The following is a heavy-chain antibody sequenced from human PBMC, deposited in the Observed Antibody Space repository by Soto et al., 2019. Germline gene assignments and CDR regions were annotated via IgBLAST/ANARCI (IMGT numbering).Heavy chain of an antibody. D-gene: IGHD4-17*01. J-gene: IGHJ3*02. CDR1: GFTFSNAW. V-gene: IGHV3-15*07. CDR3: TTDSTVTSPSAFDI. CDR2: IKSKTGGGTT. Sequence: PGGSLRLSCAASGFTFSNAWMNWVRQAPGKGLEWVGRIKSKTGGGTTDDAAHVNARFTLSSDASKNTLYPQMNRLNTQDTAVYYCTTDSTVTSPSAFDIWGQGTMVTVSS.